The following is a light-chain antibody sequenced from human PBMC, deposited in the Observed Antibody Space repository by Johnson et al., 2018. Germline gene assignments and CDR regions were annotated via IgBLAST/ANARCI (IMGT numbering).Light chain of an antibody. J-gene: IGLJ1*01. CDR2: ENN. V-gene: IGLV1-51*02. CDR1: SSNIGNNY. Sequence: PPSVSAAPGQKVTISCSGSSSNIGNNYVSWYQQLPGTAPKLLIYENNKRPSGIPDRFSGPKSGTSATLGITGLQTGDEADYYCGTWDSSLSAGNVFGTGTKVTVL. CDR3: GTWDSSLSAGNV.